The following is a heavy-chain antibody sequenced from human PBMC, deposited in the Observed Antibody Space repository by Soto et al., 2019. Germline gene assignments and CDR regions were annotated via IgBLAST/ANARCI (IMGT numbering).Heavy chain of an antibody. CDR3: ARGVTMVRGVIHTPYFDY. CDR1: GGSISSGGYY. Sequence: QVQLQESGPGLVKPSQTLSLTCTVSGGSISSGGYYWSWIRQHPGKGLEWIGYIYYSGSTYYNPSLKSQLTISVDTSETQFSLKLRSVTAADTAVYYCARGVTMVRGVIHTPYFDYWGQGTLVTVSS. CDR2: IYYSGST. J-gene: IGHJ4*02. D-gene: IGHD3-10*01. V-gene: IGHV4-31*01.